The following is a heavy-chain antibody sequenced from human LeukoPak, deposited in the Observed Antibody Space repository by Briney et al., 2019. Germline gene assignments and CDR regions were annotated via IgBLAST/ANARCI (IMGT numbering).Heavy chain of an antibody. V-gene: IGHV3-7*01. CDR1: GFTFTNAW. CDR2: IKQDGSLR. J-gene: IGHJ4*02. Sequence: GGSLRLSCAASGFTFTNAWMNWLRQAPGKGLEWVASIKQDGSLRDYGDSAKGRFTISRDNAKNSLYLQMDSLRAEDTAIYYCVSAVRGSPIDYWGQGTLVSVPS. CDR3: VSAVRGSPIDY. D-gene: IGHD3-10*01.